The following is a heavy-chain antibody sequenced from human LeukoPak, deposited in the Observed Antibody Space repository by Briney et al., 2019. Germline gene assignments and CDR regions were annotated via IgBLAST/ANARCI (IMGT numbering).Heavy chain of an antibody. D-gene: IGHD5-24*01. CDR1: GFTFDNYA. J-gene: IGHJ6*03. CDR3: ARGTWATLYYYYMDV. V-gene: IGHV3-9*01. Sequence: GGSLRLSCAASGFTFDNYAMHWVRQAPGKGLEWVSGISCGTIGYADSVKGRFTISRDNAKNSLYLQMNSLRAEDTAVYYCARGTWATLYYYYMDVWGKGTTVTVSS. CDR2: ISCGTI.